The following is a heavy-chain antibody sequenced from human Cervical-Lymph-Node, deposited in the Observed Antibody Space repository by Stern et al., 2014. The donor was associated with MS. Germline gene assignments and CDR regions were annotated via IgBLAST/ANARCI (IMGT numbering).Heavy chain of an antibody. CDR1: GYIFTDYY. V-gene: IGHV1-2*02. CDR3: TRALRIADRLSPGGHWFDP. J-gene: IGHJ5*02. Sequence: QVQLVQSGAEVEKPGASVKVSCKASGYIFTDYYLHWVRQAPGQGLEWMGRINPKSGGTSYAQSFQGRVTLTRDTSITTAYMDLSRLTSDDTAVYYCTRALRIADRLSPGGHWFDPWGQGTLVIVSS. CDR2: INPKSGGT. D-gene: IGHD6-6*01.